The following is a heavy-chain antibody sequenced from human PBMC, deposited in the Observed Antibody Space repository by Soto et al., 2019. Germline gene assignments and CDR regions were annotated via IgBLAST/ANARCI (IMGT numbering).Heavy chain of an antibody. CDR1: GFTFSSYG. J-gene: IGHJ4*02. D-gene: IGHD6-13*01. CDR2: ISYDGSNK. Sequence: GGSLRLSCAASGFTFSSYGMHWVRQAPGKGLEWVAVISYDGSNKYYADSVKGRFTISRDNSKNTLYLQMNSLGAEDTAVYYCAKDWRKQQLVYYFDYWGQGTLVTVSS. CDR3: AKDWRKQQLVYYFDY. V-gene: IGHV3-30*18.